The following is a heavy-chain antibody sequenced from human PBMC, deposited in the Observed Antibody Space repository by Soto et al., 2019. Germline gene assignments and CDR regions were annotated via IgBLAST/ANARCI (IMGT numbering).Heavy chain of an antibody. CDR3: ARILNPRSTYYDYVWGSYRYPYYFDY. Sequence: SGPTLVNPTETLTLTCTVSGFSLSNARMGVSWIRQPPGKALEWLAHIFSNDEKSYSTSLKSRLTISKDTSKSQVVLTMTNMDPVDTATYYCARILNPRSTYYDYVWGSYRYPYYFDYWGHGTLVTVSS. J-gene: IGHJ4*01. CDR2: IFSNDEK. V-gene: IGHV2-26*01. CDR1: GFSLSNARMG. D-gene: IGHD3-16*02.